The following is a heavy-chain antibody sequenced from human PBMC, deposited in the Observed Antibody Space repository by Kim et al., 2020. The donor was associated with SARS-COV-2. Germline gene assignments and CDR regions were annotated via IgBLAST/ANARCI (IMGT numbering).Heavy chain of an antibody. J-gene: IGHJ3*01. V-gene: IGHV1-2*02. Sequence: KYAERFQGRVTMTRDTSISTGYMELSRLKPDDTAVYYCARGANTLSAFDLWGQGTMVTVSS. CDR3: ARGANTLSAFDL.